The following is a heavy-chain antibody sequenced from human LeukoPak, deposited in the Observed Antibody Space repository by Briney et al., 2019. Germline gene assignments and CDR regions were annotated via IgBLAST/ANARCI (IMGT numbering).Heavy chain of an antibody. D-gene: IGHD6-19*01. CDR3: ASQLRSGYYYYYGMDV. V-gene: IGHV3-48*03. J-gene: IGHJ6*04. CDR2: ISSSGSTI. CDR1: GFTFSSCE. Sequence: GGSLRLSCAASGFTFSSCEMNWVRQAPGKGLEWVSYISSSGSTIYYADSVKGRFTISRDNAKNSLYLQMNSLRAEDTAVYYCASQLRSGYYYYYGMDVWGKGTTVTVSS.